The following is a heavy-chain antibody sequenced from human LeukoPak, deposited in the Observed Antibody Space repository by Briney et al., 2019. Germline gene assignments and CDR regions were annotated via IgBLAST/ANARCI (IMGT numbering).Heavy chain of an antibody. D-gene: IGHD1-14*01. J-gene: IGHJ6*02. Sequence: SETLSLTCAVYGGSFSGYYWSWIRQPPGKGLEWIGEINHSGSTNYNPSLKSRVTISVDTSKNQFSLKLSSVTAADTAVYYCARGPDPYYYYGMDVWGQGTTVTVSS. V-gene: IGHV4-34*01. CDR3: ARGPDPYYYYGMDV. CDR2: INHSGST. CDR1: GGSFSGYY.